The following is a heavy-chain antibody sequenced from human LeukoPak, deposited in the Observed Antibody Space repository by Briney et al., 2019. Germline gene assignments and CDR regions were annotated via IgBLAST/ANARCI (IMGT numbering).Heavy chain of an antibody. D-gene: IGHD4-17*01. V-gene: IGHV4-39*07. CDR3: GGARRDYGKAFDF. CDR2: IYHSGST. Sequence: SETLSLTCTVSGGSISSSSYYWGWIRQPPGNGLEWIGSIYHSGSTNYNPSLKSRVTISVDTSRKQFFLRLSSVTAADTAMYYCGGARRDYGKAFDFWGQGTLVTVSA. CDR1: GGSISSSSYY. J-gene: IGHJ4*02.